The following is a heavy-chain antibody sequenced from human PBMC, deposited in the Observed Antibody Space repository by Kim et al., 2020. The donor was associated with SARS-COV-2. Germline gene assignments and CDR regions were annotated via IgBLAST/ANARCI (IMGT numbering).Heavy chain of an antibody. CDR2: INHSGST. CDR3: ARGPIPAATKNGHWFDP. CDR1: GGSFSGYY. D-gene: IGHD2-2*01. V-gene: IGHV4-34*01. J-gene: IGHJ5*02. Sequence: SETLSLTCAVYGGSFSGYYWSWIRQPPGKGLEWIGEINHSGSTNYNPSLKSRVTISVDTSKNQFSLKLSSVTAADTAVYYCARGPIPAATKNGHWFDPWGQGTRVTVSS.